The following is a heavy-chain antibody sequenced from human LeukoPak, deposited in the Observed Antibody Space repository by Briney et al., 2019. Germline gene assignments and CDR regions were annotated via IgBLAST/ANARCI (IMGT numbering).Heavy chain of an antibody. Sequence: GESLKISCKASGFSFTSYWIGWARQMPGKGLEWMGIIYPGDSDTRYSPSFQGQVTISADKSITTAYLQWSSLKASDTAMYYCARRYCSGSSCYSGFDYWGQGTLVTVSS. J-gene: IGHJ4*02. D-gene: IGHD2-15*01. V-gene: IGHV5-51*01. CDR2: IYPGDSDT. CDR1: GFSFTSYW. CDR3: ARRYCSGSSCYSGFDY.